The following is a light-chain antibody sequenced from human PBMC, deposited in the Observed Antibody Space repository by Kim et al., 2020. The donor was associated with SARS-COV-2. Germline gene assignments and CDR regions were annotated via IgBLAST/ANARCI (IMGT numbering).Light chain of an antibody. CDR3: AAWDDSRTVL. J-gene: IGLJ2*01. CDR1: ISNIGTNT. V-gene: IGLV1-44*01. Sequence: ELTQPPSASGTPGQRVTISCSGSISNIGTNTVNWYQQLPGTAPKLLIYSNNQRPSVVPDRFSGSKSGTSASLAISGLQSDDEADYYCAAWDDSRTVLFGGGTQLTVL. CDR2: SNN.